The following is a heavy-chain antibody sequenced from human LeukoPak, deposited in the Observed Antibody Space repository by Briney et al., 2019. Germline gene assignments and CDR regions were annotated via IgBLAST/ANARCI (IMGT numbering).Heavy chain of an antibody. CDR1: GFTVSSSY. J-gene: IGHJ4*02. CDR3: ARENGYKVFDY. CDR2: IYSGGYT. V-gene: IGHV3-53*01. D-gene: IGHD5-24*01. Sequence: PGGSLRLSCAASGFTVSSSYMIWVRQAPGKGLGWVSVIYSGGYTYYADSVKGRFTISRDHSKNTLYLQMDSLRAEDTAVYYCARENGYKVFDYWGQGTLVTVSS.